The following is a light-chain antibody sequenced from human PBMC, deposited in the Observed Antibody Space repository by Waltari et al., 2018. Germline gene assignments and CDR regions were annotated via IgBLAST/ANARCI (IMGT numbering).Light chain of an antibody. CDR1: ISDVGSYNY. CDR3: SSYTSSNTWV. Sequence: SSLTQHPSLSGSPGQSITISCPGTISDVGSYNYVSWYQQHPGKAPKLIIYDVSNRPSGLSNRFSGSKSGNTASLTISGLQAEDEADYYCSSYTSSNTWVFGGGTKLTVL. CDR2: DVS. J-gene: IGLJ3*02. V-gene: IGLV2-14*03.